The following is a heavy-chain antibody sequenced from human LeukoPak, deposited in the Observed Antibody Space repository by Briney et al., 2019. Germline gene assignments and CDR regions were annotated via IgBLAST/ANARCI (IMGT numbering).Heavy chain of an antibody. V-gene: IGHV3-21*01. J-gene: IGHJ4*02. Sequence: GGSLRLSCAASGFIFSSYSMNWVRQAPGKGLEWVSSISSSSSYIYYADSVKGRFTISRDNAKNSLYLQMNSLRAEDTAVYYCARDRWQQLQLGDYWGQGTLVTVSS. CDR3: ARDRWQQLQLGDY. CDR2: ISSSSSYI. D-gene: IGHD6-13*01. CDR1: GFIFSSYS.